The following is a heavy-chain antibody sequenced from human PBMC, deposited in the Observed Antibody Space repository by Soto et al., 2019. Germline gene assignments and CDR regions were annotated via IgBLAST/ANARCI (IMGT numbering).Heavy chain of an antibody. J-gene: IGHJ5*02. Sequence: QVQLQESGPGLVKPSQTLSLTCTVSGGSISSGGYYWSWIRQHPGKGLEWIGYIYYSGSTYYNPSLKSRVTISVDTSKNQFSLKLSSVTAAYTAVYYCARDRRYYDSSGYSGWFDPWGQGTLVTVSS. V-gene: IGHV4-31*03. CDR2: IYYSGST. CDR3: ARDRRYYDSSGYSGWFDP. D-gene: IGHD3-22*01. CDR1: GGSISSGGYY.